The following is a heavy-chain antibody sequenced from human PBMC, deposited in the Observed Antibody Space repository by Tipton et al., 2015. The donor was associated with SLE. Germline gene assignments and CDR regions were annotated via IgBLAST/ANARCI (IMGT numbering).Heavy chain of an antibody. J-gene: IGHJ4*02. CDR1: GFTFSSYA. CDR2: ISGSGGST. CDR3: AKDLWPGDRGYFDY. D-gene: IGHD7-27*01. Sequence: SLRLSCAASGFTFSSYAMSWVRQAPGKGLEWVSAISGSGGSTYYADSVKGRFTTSRDNSKNTLYLQMNSLRAEDTAVYYCAKDLWPGDRGYFDYWGQGTLVTVSS. V-gene: IGHV3-23*01.